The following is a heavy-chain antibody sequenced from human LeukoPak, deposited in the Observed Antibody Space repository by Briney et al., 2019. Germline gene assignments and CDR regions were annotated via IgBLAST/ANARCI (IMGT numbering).Heavy chain of an antibody. CDR1: GGSISSGGYY. CDR2: IYYSGST. V-gene: IGHV4-31*03. D-gene: IGHD3-16*02. J-gene: IGHJ3*02. CDR3: ARVARGNYDYVWGSYRADAFDI. Sequence: SQTLSLTCTVSGGSISSGGYYWSWIRQHPGKGLEWIGYIYYSGSTYYNPSLKSRVTISVDTSKNQFSLKLSSMTAADTAVYYCARVARGNYDYVWGSYRADAFDIWGQGTMVTVSS.